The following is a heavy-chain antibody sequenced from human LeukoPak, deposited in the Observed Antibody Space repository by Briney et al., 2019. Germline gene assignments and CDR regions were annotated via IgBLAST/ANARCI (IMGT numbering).Heavy chain of an antibody. D-gene: IGHD3-22*01. V-gene: IGHV3-33*01. J-gene: IGHJ4*02. CDR1: GFTFSSYG. CDR3: ARVNGSSGYYPPFLDY. CDR2: IWYDGSNK. Sequence: GRSLRLSCAASGFTFSSYGMHWVRQAPGKGLEWVAVIWYDGSNKYYADSVKGRFTISRDNSKNTLYLQMNSLRAEDTAVYYCARVNGSSGYYPPFLDYWGQGTLVTVSS.